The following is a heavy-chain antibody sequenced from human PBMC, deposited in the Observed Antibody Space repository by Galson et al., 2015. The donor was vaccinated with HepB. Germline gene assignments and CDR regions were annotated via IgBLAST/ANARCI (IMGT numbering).Heavy chain of an antibody. J-gene: IGHJ4*02. Sequence: SLRLSCAASGFTFSSYAMHWVRQAPGKGLEYVSAISSNGGSTYYADSVKGRFTISRDNSKNTLYLQMSSLRAEDTAVYYRVRSAVDTAMAYYFDYWGQGTLVTVSS. CDR2: ISSNGGST. CDR1: GFTFSSYA. CDR3: VRSAVDTAMAYYFDY. V-gene: IGHV3-64D*06. D-gene: IGHD5-18*01.